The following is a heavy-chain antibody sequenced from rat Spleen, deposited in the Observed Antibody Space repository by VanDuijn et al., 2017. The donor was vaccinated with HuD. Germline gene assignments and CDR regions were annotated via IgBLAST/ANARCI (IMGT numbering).Heavy chain of an antibody. V-gene: IGHV5-29*01. J-gene: IGHJ3*01. CDR2: INPDGSNT. CDR3: ATRGNNPFAY. CDR1: GFTFSDYY. Sequence: EVQLVESDGGLVQPGRSLKLSCAASGFTFSDYYMAWVRQAPTKGLEWVASINPDGSNTFYPDTVKGRFVISKDNGKNTGYLQMNNLRSEDTATYYCATRGNNPFAYWGQGTLVTVSS. D-gene: IGHD1-10*01.